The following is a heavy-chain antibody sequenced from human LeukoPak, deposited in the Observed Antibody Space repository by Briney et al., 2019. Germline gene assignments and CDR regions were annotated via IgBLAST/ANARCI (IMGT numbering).Heavy chain of an antibody. Sequence: SETLSLTCTVSGGSISSYYWSWIRQPPGKGLEWIGYIYTSCSTNYNPSLKRRVTISVDSSKNQFSMKLSSVTADDTAVYYCARHTHVYSSSWYGWFDPWGQGTLVTVSS. CDR1: GGSISSYY. CDR3: ARHTHVYSSSWYGWFDP. D-gene: IGHD6-13*01. CDR2: IYTSCST. J-gene: IGHJ5*02. V-gene: IGHV4-4*09.